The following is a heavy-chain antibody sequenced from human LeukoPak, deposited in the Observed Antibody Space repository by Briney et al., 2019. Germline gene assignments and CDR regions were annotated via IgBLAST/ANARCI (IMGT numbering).Heavy chain of an antibody. Sequence: SVKVSCKASGGTFSSYAISWVRQAPGQGLEWMGGIIPIFGTANYAQEFQGRVTITADESTSTAYMELSSLRSEDTAVYYCARVGEPKLRFFNRGYWFDPWGQGTLVTVSS. CDR2: IIPIFGTA. CDR1: GGTFSSYA. CDR3: ARVGEPKLRFFNRGYWFDP. D-gene: IGHD3-3*01. J-gene: IGHJ5*02. V-gene: IGHV1-69*13.